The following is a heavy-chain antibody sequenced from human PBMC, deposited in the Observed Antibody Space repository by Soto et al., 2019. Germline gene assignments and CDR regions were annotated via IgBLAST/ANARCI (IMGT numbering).Heavy chain of an antibody. CDR3: AKDSWYFDL. V-gene: IGHV3-74*01. D-gene: IGHD6-13*01. CDR2: IDTSGSSS. Sequence: GGSLRLSCEASGFIFTNFWMHWVRQVPGKGLVWVSRIDTSGSSSSYADSVKGRLTISRDNAKNTVSLQMNSLRAEDTGVYYCAKDSWYFDLWSQGSLVTVSS. J-gene: IGHJ4*02. CDR1: GFIFTNFW.